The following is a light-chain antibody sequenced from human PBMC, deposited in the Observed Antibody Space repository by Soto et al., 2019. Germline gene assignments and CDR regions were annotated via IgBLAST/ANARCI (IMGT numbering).Light chain of an antibody. CDR1: QSLSSY. V-gene: IGKV3-11*01. Sequence: EIVLTQSPATLSLSPGDRATLSCRASQSLSSYLAWYQHKPGRAPRLLIYDATERAAGVPARFSGTMSGTDFTLTISSLEPEDFAVYYCLQYNSYPLTFGGGTKVEIK. CDR3: LQYNSYPLT. J-gene: IGKJ4*01. CDR2: DAT.